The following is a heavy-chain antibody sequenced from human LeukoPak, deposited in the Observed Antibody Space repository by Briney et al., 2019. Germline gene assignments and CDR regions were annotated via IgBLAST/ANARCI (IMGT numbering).Heavy chain of an antibody. CDR2: IYYSGST. V-gene: IGHV4-59*01. J-gene: IGHJ6*02. D-gene: IGHD2-15*01. Sequence: SETLSVTCTVSGGSISSYYWSWIRQPPGKGLEWLGYIYYSGSTNYNPSLKSRVTISVDTSKNQFSLKLSSVTAADTAVYYCARDLGYCSGGSRYSDPYYYYGMDVWGQGTTVTVSS. CDR3: ARDLGYCSGGSRYSDPYYYYGMDV. CDR1: GGSISSYY.